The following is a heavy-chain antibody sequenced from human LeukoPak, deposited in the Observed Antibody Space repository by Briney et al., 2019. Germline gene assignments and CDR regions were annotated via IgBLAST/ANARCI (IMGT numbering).Heavy chain of an antibody. CDR2: IYYSGST. V-gene: IGHV4-59*01. CDR1: GGSISSYY. CDR3: ARDGGRRYYGSGSYYNRQYYYYGMDV. J-gene: IGHJ6*04. Sequence: PSETLSLTCTVSGGSISSYYWSWIRQPPGKGLEWIGYIYYSGSTNYNPSLKSRVTISVDTSKNQFSLKLSSVTAADMAVYYCARDGGRRYYGSGSYYNRQYYYYGMDVWGKGTTVTVSS. D-gene: IGHD3-10*01.